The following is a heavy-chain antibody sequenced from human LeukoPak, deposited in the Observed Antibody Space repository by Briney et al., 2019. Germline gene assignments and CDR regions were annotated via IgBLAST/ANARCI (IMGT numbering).Heavy chain of an antibody. CDR2: INSDGSST. D-gene: IGHD6-19*01. CDR3: ATGSGWFENDY. CDR1: GFTFSSYW. Sequence: GSLRLSCAASGFTFSSYWMHWVRQAPGKGLVWVSRINSDGSSTSYADSVKGRFTISRDNAKNTLYLQMNSLRAEDTAVYYCATGSGWFENDYWGQGTLVTVSS. J-gene: IGHJ4*02. V-gene: IGHV3-74*01.